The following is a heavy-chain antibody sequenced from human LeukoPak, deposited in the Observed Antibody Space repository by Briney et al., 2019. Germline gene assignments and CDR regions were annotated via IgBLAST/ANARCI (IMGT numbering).Heavy chain of an antibody. CDR1: GFTFSSYG. Sequence: GGSLRLSCAASGFTFSSYGMSWVRQAPGKGLEWVSLISGSGGSTYYADSVKGRFTISRDSSKNTLYLQMNSLRAEDTAVYYCARNNWFDPWGQGTLVTVSS. J-gene: IGHJ5*02. V-gene: IGHV3-23*01. CDR2: ISGSGGST. CDR3: ARNNWFDP.